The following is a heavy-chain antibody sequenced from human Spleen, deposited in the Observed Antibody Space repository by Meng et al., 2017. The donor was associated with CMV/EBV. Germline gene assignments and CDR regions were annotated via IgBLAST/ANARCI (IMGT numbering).Heavy chain of an antibody. J-gene: IGHJ6*02. D-gene: IGHD1-1*01. V-gene: IGHV4-39*07. Sequence: GSLRLSCTVSGGSISSTSYYWGWIRQPPGKGLEWIGSIYYSGDTYYNPSLKSRLTISVDTSKNQFSLKLTSVTAADTAVYYCARCEGDYNCYYGMDVWGQGTTVTVSS. CDR3: ARCEGDYNCYYGMDV. CDR2: IYYSGDT. CDR1: GGSISSTSYY.